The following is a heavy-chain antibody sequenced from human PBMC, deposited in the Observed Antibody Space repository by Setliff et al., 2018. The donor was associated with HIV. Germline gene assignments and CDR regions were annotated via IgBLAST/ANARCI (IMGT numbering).Heavy chain of an antibody. CDR3: AKGEVPAAIYYYYMDV. D-gene: IGHD2-2*01. J-gene: IGHJ6*03. CDR2: IWYNGSNK. V-gene: IGHV3-33*06. CDR1: GFTFSSYG. Sequence: LRLSCAASGFTFSSYGMHWVRQAPGKGLEWVAVIWYNGSNKYYADSVKGRFTISEDNSKNTLYLQMNSLRAEDTAVYYCAKGEVPAAIYYYYMDVWGKGTTVTVS.